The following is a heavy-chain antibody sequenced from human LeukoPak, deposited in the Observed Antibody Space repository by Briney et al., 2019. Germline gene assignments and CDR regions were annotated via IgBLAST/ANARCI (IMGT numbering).Heavy chain of an antibody. D-gene: IGHD3-22*01. Sequence: PGGSLRLSCAVSGFTFSDHYMDWVRQAPGKGLEWVGRSRNKANSYSTDYAASVIGRFTISRDDSKKSLDLQMNSLKIEDTAMYYCTRVGDYSSSWNYWGQGTLVTVSS. CDR2: SRNKANSYST. V-gene: IGHV3-72*01. CDR1: GFTFSDHY. J-gene: IGHJ4*02. CDR3: TRVGDYSSSWNY.